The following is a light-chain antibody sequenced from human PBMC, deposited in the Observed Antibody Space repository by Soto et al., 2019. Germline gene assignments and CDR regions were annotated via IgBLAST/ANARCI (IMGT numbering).Light chain of an antibody. V-gene: IGKV3-15*01. CDR2: GAS. CDR1: QSVSSN. J-gene: IGKJ1*01. Sequence: EIVMTQSPATLSVSPGERATLSCRASQSVSSNLAWYRQNPGQAPRLLIYGASTRAAGIPARFSGSGSGTEFTLTLSSLQSEDFAVYYCQQYNNWPPAWTFGQGTLVAMK. CDR3: QQYNNWPPAWT.